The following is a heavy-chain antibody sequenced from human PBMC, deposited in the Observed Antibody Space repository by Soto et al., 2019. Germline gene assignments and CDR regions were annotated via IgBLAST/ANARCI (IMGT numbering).Heavy chain of an antibody. J-gene: IGHJ6*02. Sequence: QVLMEESGPGLVKPSGTLFLTCTVSGASINSANWWVWVRQPPGKGLEWIGEIYHIGSTTYNPSLKSPATISVDKSKNQFSLKVTSVTGADTGVYYCAKRYDFWSGRWYGLGVWGQGTTVTVSS. CDR1: GASINSANW. V-gene: IGHV4-4*02. D-gene: IGHD3-3*01. CDR2: IYHIGST. CDR3: AKRYDFWSGRWYGLGV.